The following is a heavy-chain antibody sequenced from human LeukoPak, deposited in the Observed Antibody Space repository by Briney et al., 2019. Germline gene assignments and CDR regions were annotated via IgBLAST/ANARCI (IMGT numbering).Heavy chain of an antibody. CDR2: INHSGST. Sequence: SETLSLTCAVYGGSFSGYYWSWIRQPPGKGLEWIGEINHSGSTNYNPSLKSRVTISVDTSKNQFSLKLSSVTAADPAVYSCARARRYYGSGSYHPPYNWFDPWGQGTLVTVSS. J-gene: IGHJ5*02. D-gene: IGHD3-10*01. CDR3: ARARRYYGSGSYHPPYNWFDP. V-gene: IGHV4-34*01. CDR1: GGSFSGYY.